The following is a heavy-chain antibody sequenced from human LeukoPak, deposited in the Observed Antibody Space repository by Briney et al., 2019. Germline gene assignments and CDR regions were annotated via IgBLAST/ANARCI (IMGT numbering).Heavy chain of an antibody. CDR2: ISGSGGSP. Sequence: GGSLRLSCAASGFTFSSYAMSWVRQAPGKGLEWVAGISGSGGSPYYAESVKGRFTISRDNSENMSYLQMNSLRVEDTAVYFCAKDRPNYYGSNGHYYRRDGDYWGQGTLVTVSS. D-gene: IGHD3-22*01. CDR1: GFTFSSYA. V-gene: IGHV3-23*01. J-gene: IGHJ4*02. CDR3: AKDRPNYYGSNGHYYRRDGDY.